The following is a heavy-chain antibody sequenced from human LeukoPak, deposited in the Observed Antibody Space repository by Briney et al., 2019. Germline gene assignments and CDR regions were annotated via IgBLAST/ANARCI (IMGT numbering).Heavy chain of an antibody. CDR3: ARDPGYSKGNYYYGMDV. J-gene: IGHJ6*02. CDR2: IYYSGST. V-gene: IGHV4-59*01. CDR1: GGSISSYY. D-gene: IGHD5-18*01. Sequence: SETLSLTCTVSGGSISSYYWSWIRQPPGKGLEWIGYIYYSGSTNYNPSLKSRVTKSVDTSKNQFSLKLSSVTAADTAVYYCARDPGYSKGNYYYGMDVWGQGTTVTVSS.